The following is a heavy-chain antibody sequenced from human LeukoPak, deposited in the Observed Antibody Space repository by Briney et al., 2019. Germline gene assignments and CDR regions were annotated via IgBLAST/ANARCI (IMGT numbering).Heavy chain of an antibody. CDR1: AFTFSSYW. Sequence: GGSLRLSCATSAFTFSSYWMHWVRQAPGRGLVWVSRINSDGSSRSYADYVKGRFTISRDDAKNTLYLQMSSLSVDDTAIYYCTRGSPGYSSSWLDFWGQGILVTVSS. CDR3: TRGSPGYSSSWLDF. CDR2: INSDGSSR. D-gene: IGHD6-13*01. J-gene: IGHJ4*02. V-gene: IGHV3-74*01.